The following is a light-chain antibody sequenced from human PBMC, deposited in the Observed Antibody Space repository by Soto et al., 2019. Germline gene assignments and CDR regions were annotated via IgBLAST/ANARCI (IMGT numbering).Light chain of an antibody. J-gene: IGKJ4*01. V-gene: IGKV3D-20*02. CDR3: QQRSNWPSLT. Sequence: EIVLTQSPATLSLSPLERATLSFMASQSVSSSYLAWYQQKPGQAPRLLIYGASSRATGIPARFSGSGSETDFTLTISSLEPEDSAVYYCQQRSNWPSLTFGGGTKVDIK. CDR2: GAS. CDR1: QSVSSSY.